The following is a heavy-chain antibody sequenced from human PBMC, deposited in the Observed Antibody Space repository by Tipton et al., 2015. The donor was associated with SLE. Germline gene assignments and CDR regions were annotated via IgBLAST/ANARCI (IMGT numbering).Heavy chain of an antibody. V-gene: IGHV4-59*01. CDR1: AASISPYY. CDR2: VYGGGGT. CDR3: ARVREDHNYDFDN. J-gene: IGHJ4*02. D-gene: IGHD5-24*01. Sequence: TLSLTCTISAASISPYYWSWIRQSPGKGLEWIGFVYGGGGTHYNPSLKSRVTISVDTSKNQFSLRLTSVTAAGTAVYFCARVREDHNYDFDNWGQGTLVTVSS.